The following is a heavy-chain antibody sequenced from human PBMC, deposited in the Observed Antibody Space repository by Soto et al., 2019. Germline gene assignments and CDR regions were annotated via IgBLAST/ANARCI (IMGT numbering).Heavy chain of an antibody. Sequence: QVQLVQSGAEVKKPGASVKVSCKASGYTFTNFGISWVRQAPGQGLEWMGWISAYNGNTNYAQNFQGRVTMTTDTSTSTASMELRSLRADETAVYYCARGGTPIVYWGQGTLVTVSS. J-gene: IGHJ4*02. CDR1: GYTFTNFG. CDR2: ISAYNGNT. D-gene: IGHD3-16*01. V-gene: IGHV1-18*01. CDR3: ARGGTPIVY.